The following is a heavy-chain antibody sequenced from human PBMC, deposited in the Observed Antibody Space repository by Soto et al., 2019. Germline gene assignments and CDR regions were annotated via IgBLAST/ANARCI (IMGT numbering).Heavy chain of an antibody. D-gene: IGHD2-15*01. J-gene: IGHJ4*02. V-gene: IGHV3-74*01. CDR1: GFTLSGYW. Sequence: EVQLVESGGGLVQPGGSLRLSCEASGFTLSGYWMHWVRQVPGKGLVWVARISPDGSSTTHAAYVKGRFTISRDNAKNTLYLQMNSLRPEDAAVYYCVRPLSDCSGTTFDYWGEGTLVTVSS. CDR3: VRPLSDCSGTTFDY. CDR2: ISPDGSST.